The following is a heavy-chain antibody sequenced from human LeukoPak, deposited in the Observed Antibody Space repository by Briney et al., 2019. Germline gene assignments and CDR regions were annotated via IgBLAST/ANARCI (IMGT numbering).Heavy chain of an antibody. CDR1: GYTFTSYG. CDR2: ISAYNGNT. CDR3: ARATPIDDSSGYYIYY. V-gene: IGHV1-18*01. J-gene: IGHJ4*02. Sequence: ASVKVSCKASGYTFTSYGISWVRQAPGQGLEWMGWISAYNGNTNYAQKLQGRVTMTTDTSTSTAYMELRSLRSDDTAVYYCARATPIDDSSGYYIYYWGQGTLVTVSS. D-gene: IGHD3-22*01.